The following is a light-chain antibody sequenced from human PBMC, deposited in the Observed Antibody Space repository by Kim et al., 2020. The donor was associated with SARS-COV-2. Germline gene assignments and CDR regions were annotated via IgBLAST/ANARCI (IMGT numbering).Light chain of an antibody. CDR1: KLGDKY. Sequence: SYELTQPPSVSVSPGQTASITCSGDKLGDKYACWYQQKAGQSPVLVIYQDSKRPSGIPERFSGSNSGNTATLTISGTQAMDEADYYCQAWDSSTVRVFGGGTQLTVL. J-gene: IGLJ3*02. CDR3: QAWDSSTVRV. CDR2: QDS. V-gene: IGLV3-1*01.